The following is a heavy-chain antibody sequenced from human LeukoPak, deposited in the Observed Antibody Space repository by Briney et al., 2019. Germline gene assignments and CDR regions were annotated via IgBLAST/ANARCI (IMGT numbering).Heavy chain of an antibody. D-gene: IGHD6-13*01. J-gene: IGHJ5*02. CDR3: ARLIIAAAGPGRWFDP. CDR1: GSYISSGYY. Sequence: ASETLSLTCGVSGSYISSGYYWGWIRQPPGKGLEWIASIFYSGKAYYNPSLKSRVTMSVDTSKNQFSLNLSSVTAADTAVYYCARLIIAAAGPGRWFDPWGQGTLVTVSS. CDR2: IFYSGKA. V-gene: IGHV4-38-2*01.